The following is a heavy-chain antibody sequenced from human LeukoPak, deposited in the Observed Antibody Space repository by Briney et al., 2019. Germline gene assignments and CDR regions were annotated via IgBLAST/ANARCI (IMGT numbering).Heavy chain of an antibody. Sequence: PGGSLRLSCAASGFTFSSYSMNWVRQAPGKGLEWVSSISSSSSYIYYADSVKGRFTISRDNSKNTLYLQMNSLRAEDTAVYYCATQGYSYPNSVDYWGQGTLVTVSS. J-gene: IGHJ4*02. D-gene: IGHD5-18*01. CDR1: GFTFSSYS. CDR2: ISSSSSYI. V-gene: IGHV3-21*04. CDR3: ATQGYSYPNSVDY.